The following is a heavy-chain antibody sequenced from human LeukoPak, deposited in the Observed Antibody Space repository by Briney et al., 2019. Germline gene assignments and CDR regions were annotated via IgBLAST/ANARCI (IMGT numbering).Heavy chain of an antibody. V-gene: IGHV1-69*05. Sequence: SVKVSCKASGYTFTSYGISWVRQAPAQGLEWMGRIIPIFGTANYAQTFQGRVTITTDESTSTAYMELSSLRSEDTAVYYCAGVYYYDSSGYYYVHDAFDIWGQGTMVTVSS. J-gene: IGHJ3*02. CDR2: IIPIFGTA. CDR1: GYTFTSYG. D-gene: IGHD3-22*01. CDR3: AGVYYYDSSGYYYVHDAFDI.